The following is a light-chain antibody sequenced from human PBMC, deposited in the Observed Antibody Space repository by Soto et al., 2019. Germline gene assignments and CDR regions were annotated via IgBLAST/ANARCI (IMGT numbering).Light chain of an antibody. J-gene: IGLJ1*01. CDR1: SSDVGSYNL. Sequence: QSVLTQPASVSGSPGQSITISCTGTSSDVGSYNLVTWYQHNPGKAPKLLIYDVSKWPSGVSNRFSGSKSGNTASLTILGLQAEDEADYYCCSYTSGSTYVFATGTKVTVL. CDR3: CSYTSGSTYV. CDR2: DVS. V-gene: IGLV2-23*02.